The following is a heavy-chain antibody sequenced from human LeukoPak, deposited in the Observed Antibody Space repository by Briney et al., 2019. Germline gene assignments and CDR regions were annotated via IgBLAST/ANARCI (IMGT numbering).Heavy chain of an antibody. CDR2: IYYSGRT. CDR1: GVSISSSDYD. J-gene: IGHJ3*02. D-gene: IGHD5-18*01. V-gene: IGHV4-39*01. Sequence: KASETLSLTCTVSGVSISSSDYDWGWIRQPPGKGLEWIGSIYYSGRTYYNPPLKSRVSISEDTSKNQFSLKLSSVTAADTAVYYCARHRTAINRYGPYDAFDIWGQGTMVTVSS. CDR3: ARHRTAINRYGPYDAFDI.